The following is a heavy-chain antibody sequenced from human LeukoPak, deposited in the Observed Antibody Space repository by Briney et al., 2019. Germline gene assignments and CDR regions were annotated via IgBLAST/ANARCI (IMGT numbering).Heavy chain of an antibody. CDR2: IIPIFGTA. CDR3: AKRVAAAVGAGEPADYHYYYGMDV. V-gene: IGHV1-69*13. Sequence: SVKVSCKASGGTFSSYAISWVRQAPGQGLEWMGGIIPIFGTANYAQKFQGRVTITADESTSTAYMELSSLRSEDTAVYYCAKRVAAAVGAGEPADYHYYYGMDVWGQGTTVTVSS. J-gene: IGHJ6*02. D-gene: IGHD6-13*01. CDR1: GGTFSSYA.